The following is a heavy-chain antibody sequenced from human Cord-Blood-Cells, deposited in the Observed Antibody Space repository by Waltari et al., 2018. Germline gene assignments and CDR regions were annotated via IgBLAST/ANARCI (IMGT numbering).Heavy chain of an antibody. Sequence: QVQLQESGPGLVKPSETLSLTCAVSGYSISSGYYWGWIRQPPGKGLEWIGSIYHSGSTYYNPSLKSRVTISVDTSKNQFSLKLSSVTAADTAVYYCARDWGRSKLELYYFDYWGQGTLVTVSS. D-gene: IGHD1-7*01. CDR2: IYHSGST. J-gene: IGHJ4*02. V-gene: IGHV4-38-2*02. CDR3: ARDWGRSKLELYYFDY. CDR1: GYSISSGYY.